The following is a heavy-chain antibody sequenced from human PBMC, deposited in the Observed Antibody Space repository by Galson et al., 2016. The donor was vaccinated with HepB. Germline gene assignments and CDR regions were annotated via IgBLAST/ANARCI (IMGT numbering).Heavy chain of an antibody. Sequence: SETLSLTCTVSGGSISSSSYYWGWIRQPPGKGLEWIGSIYYSGSTYYNPSLKSRVTISADTSKAQFSLKLSSVTAADTAVYYCARDREGGTKGWLDPWGQGTLVTVSS. V-gene: IGHV4-39*07. CDR2: IYYSGST. CDR1: GGSISSSSYY. CDR3: ARDREGGTKGWLDP. J-gene: IGHJ5*02. D-gene: IGHD2-15*01.